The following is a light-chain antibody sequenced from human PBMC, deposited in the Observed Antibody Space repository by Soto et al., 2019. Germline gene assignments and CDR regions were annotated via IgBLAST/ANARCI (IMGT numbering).Light chain of an antibody. CDR2: ATS. J-gene: IGKJ2*01. V-gene: IGKV3-20*01. Sequence: EIVLTQSPGTLSLSPGERATLSCRASQSVVSKFFAWYQQKPGQAPRLLIYATSSRATGIPDRFSGGGSGNGFTIAIRSLAPADSAVYICQQYGSPPLSDFGQGTKLEIK. CDR3: QQYGSPPLSD. CDR1: QSVVSKF.